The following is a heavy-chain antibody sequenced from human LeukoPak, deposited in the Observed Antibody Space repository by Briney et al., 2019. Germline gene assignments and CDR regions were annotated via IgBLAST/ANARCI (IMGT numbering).Heavy chain of an antibody. V-gene: IGHV1-2*02. D-gene: IGHD5-18*01. J-gene: IGHJ3*02. CDR3: ARGAARRSSYVDAFVI. CDR2: INPNSGGT. Sequence: GASVKVSCKASGYTFTGYTMHWVRQAPGQGLEWMGWINPNSGGTNYAQKFQGRVTMTTDTSISTADMELSSPRSDNTAAYYCARGAARRSSYVDAFVIWGQGTMVTVSS. CDR1: GYTFTGYT.